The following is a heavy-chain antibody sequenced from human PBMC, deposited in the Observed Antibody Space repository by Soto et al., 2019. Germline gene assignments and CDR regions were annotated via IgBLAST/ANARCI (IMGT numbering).Heavy chain of an antibody. CDR2: IRPDGKVA. CDR1: GFTFTDFY. V-gene: IGHV3-7*03. CDR3: AGWRGHDNKY. J-gene: IGHJ4*02. D-gene: IGHD6-19*01. Sequence: EAQLVQSGGGLVQPGGSLRLSCVGSGFTFTDFYINWVRQAPGKGLEWVDNIRPDGKVANYVESVEGRFTTSRHNAKNSLFLQMNSLRSDDTAVYYCAGWRGHDNKYWGQGILVTVSS.